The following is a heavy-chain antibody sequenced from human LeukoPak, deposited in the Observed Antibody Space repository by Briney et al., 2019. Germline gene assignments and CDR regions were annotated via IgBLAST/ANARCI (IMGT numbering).Heavy chain of an antibody. V-gene: IGHV4-61*08. D-gene: IGHD1-26*01. CDR2: IYYSGST. CDR3: ARIRGGYWGFYAFDI. J-gene: IGHJ3*02. CDR1: GGSISSGGYY. Sequence: SETLSLTCTVSGGSISSGGYYWSWIRQPPGKGLEWIGYIYYSGSTNYNPSLKSRVTISVDTSKNQFSLKLSSVTAADTAVYYCARIRGGYWGFYAFDIWGQGTMVTVSS.